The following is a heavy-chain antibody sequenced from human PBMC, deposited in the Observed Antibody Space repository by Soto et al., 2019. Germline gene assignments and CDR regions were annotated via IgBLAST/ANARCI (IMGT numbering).Heavy chain of an antibody. CDR3: LRGDIRGNWAYGPGR. J-gene: IGHJ4*02. Sequence: QVQLVESGGGVVQPGRFLRLSCVASGFTFNSYGMHWVRQAPGKGLEWVATILYDGSEKYYADSLKGRFTIARDNSNNTVHLQMNSLRSDDTAVYYCLRGDIRGNWAYGPGRWGQGTPVTISS. D-gene: IGHD7-27*01. CDR1: GFTFNSYG. CDR2: ILYDGSEK. V-gene: IGHV3-33*01.